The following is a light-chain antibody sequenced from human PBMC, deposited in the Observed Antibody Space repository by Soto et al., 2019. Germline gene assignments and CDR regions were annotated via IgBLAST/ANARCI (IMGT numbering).Light chain of an antibody. Sequence: EIVLTQSPGTLSLSPGERATLSCSASQSVSSSYLAWYQQKPGQAPRLLIYGASSRATDIPDRFSGSGSGTDFTLTISGLEPEDFAVYYCQQYGGSPLVTFGGGTKVDIK. J-gene: IGKJ4*01. V-gene: IGKV3-20*01. CDR1: QSVSSSY. CDR2: GAS. CDR3: QQYGGSPLVT.